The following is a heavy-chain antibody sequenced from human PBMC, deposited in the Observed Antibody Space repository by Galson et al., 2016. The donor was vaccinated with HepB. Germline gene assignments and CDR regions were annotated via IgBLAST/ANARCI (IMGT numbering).Heavy chain of an antibody. J-gene: IGHJ4*02. CDR1: GFSFSNYW. Sequence: SLRLSCAASGFSFSNYWMSWVRQAPGKGLEWVADIKEDGSNTYYMDSVKGRFTISRDNSKNTLYLQMNSLRAEDTAVYYCARERPDIAVAAFDYWGQGTLVTVSS. CDR2: IKEDGSNT. CDR3: ARERPDIAVAAFDY. D-gene: IGHD6-19*01. V-gene: IGHV3-7*01.